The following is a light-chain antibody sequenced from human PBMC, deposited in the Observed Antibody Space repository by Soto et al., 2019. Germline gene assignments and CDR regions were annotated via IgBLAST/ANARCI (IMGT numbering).Light chain of an antibody. CDR3: QQYYSTPPL. Sequence: DIVMTHSPDSLAVSLGERATINXXSSQXVLYSSNNKNYLAWYQQKPGQPPKXXIYWASTRESGVPDRFSGSGSGTDFTLTISSLQAEDVAVYYCQQYYSTPPLFGQGTRLEIK. CDR2: WAS. V-gene: IGKV4-1*01. CDR1: QXVLYSSNNKNY. J-gene: IGKJ5*01.